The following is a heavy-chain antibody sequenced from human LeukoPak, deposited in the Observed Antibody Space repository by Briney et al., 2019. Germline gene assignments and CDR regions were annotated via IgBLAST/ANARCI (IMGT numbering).Heavy chain of an antibody. D-gene: IGHD3-10*01. J-gene: IGHJ4*02. V-gene: IGHV4-4*02. CDR1: GDSISSSHW. CDR2: ISYTGST. Sequence: PSETLSLTCAVSGDSISSSHWWSWVRQPPGKGLEWIGYISYTGSTTYNSSLKSRVTISLDTSQNQFSLKLTSVTPADTAVYYCARTAKYYYGSETYYFFDYWGQGTLVTVSS. CDR3: ARTAKYYYGSETYYFFDY.